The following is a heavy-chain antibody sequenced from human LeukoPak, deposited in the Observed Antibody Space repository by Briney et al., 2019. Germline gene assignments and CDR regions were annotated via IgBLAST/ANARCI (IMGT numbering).Heavy chain of an antibody. D-gene: IGHD2-2*02. J-gene: IGHJ5*02. CDR1: GYTLTSYG. Sequence: ASVKVSCKASGYTLTSYGISWVRQAPGQGLEWMGWISAYNGNTNYAQKLQGRVTMTTDTSTSTAYMELRSLRSDDTAVYYCARVRDIVVAPAAIISWWFDPWGQGTLVTVSS. CDR3: ARVRDIVVAPAAIISWWFDP. CDR2: ISAYNGNT. V-gene: IGHV1-18*01.